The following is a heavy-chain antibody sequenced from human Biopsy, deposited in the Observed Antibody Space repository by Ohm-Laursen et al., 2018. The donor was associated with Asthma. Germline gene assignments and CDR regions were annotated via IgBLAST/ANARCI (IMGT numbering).Heavy chain of an antibody. V-gene: IGHV1-2*06. Sequence: GASVKVSCKASGYPFIGYHIHWMRQAPGQGLEWMGRINPNSGATNYAQKFQGRVTMTRETSISTAYMEVSRLRSDDTAVYYCARGQKSAGDRWFDPWGQGTLVTVSS. CDR2: INPNSGAT. D-gene: IGHD6-13*01. J-gene: IGHJ5*02. CDR3: ARGQKSAGDRWFDP. CDR1: GYPFIGYH.